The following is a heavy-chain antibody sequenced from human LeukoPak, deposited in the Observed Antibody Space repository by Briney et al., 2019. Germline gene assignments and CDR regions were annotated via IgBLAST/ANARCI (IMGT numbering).Heavy chain of an antibody. CDR2: INSAGSST. D-gene: IGHD3-16*01. CDR3: AKHEGGSMNV. CDR1: GFTFRRYA. V-gene: IGHV3-23*01. Sequence: GGSLRLSCAASGFTFRRYAMSWVRQAPGKGLVWVSHINSAGSSTTYADSVKGRFTISRDNSKNTLNLQMNSLRAEDTAVYYCAKHEGGSMNVWGQGTTVTVSS. J-gene: IGHJ6*02.